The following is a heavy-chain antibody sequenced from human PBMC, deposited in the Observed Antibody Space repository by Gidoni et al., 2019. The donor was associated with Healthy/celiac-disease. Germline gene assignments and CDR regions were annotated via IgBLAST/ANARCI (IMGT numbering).Heavy chain of an antibody. CDR1: VGSISSSSYY. D-gene: IGHD2-15*01. CDR2: IYYSGST. CDR3: ARLHCSGGSCYPGAFDI. J-gene: IGHJ3*02. Sequence: QLQLQESGPGLVKPSETLSLTCTVSVGSISSSSYYWGWIRQPPGKGLEWIGSIYYSGSTYYNPSLKSRVTISVDTSKNQFSLKLSSVTAADTAVYYCARLHCSGGSCYPGAFDIWGQGTMVTVSS. V-gene: IGHV4-39*01.